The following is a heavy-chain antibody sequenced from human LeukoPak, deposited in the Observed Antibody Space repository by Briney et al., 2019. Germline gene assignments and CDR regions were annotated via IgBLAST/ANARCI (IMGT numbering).Heavy chain of an antibody. CDR2: IKQDGYEK. CDR3: ARDKIVGPTTLDY. Sequence: GGSLRLSCSASGFTFSTYWMSWVRQTPEKGLEWVANIKQDGYEKYYVDSVKGRFTISRDNAKNSLYLQMNSLRADDTAVYYCARDKIVGPTTLDYWGQGTLVTVSS. V-gene: IGHV3-7*01. CDR1: GFTFSTYW. D-gene: IGHD1-26*01. J-gene: IGHJ4*02.